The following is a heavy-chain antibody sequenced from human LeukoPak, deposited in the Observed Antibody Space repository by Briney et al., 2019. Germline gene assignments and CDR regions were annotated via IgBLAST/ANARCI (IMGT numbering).Heavy chain of an antibody. V-gene: IGHV5-51*01. J-gene: IGHJ6*03. Sequence: GASLEISFKGSGSSFTSYWIGWVRPMPGKGLGWMGIIYPGDSDTRYSPSFQGQVTISADKSISTAYLQWSSLKASDTAMYYCARLNPSYYYYYMDVWGKGTTVTISS. CDR3: ARLNPSYYYYYMDV. CDR2: IYPGDSDT. CDR1: GSSFTSYW.